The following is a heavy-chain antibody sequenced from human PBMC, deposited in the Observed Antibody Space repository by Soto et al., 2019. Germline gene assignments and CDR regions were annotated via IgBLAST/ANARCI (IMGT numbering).Heavy chain of an antibody. CDR1: GFTFRGYW. D-gene: IGHD1-26*01. CDR3: ARDRDIVGASPLAY. Sequence: EVQLVESGGGLVQPGGSLRLSCAASGFTFRGYWMNWVRQAPGKGLVWVSHITTDGGSTNYADSVKGRFTISRDNATDTLYLYMSSLRVDDTAVYYCARDRDIVGASPLAYWGQGTLVTVAS. V-gene: IGHV3-74*01. J-gene: IGHJ4*02. CDR2: ITTDGGST.